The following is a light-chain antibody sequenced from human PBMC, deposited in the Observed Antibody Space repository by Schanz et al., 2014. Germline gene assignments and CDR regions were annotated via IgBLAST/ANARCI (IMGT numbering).Light chain of an antibody. J-gene: IGLJ2*01. CDR2: LNSDGSH. CDR3: QTWGTDTVV. V-gene: IGLV4-69*01. Sequence: QLVLTQSPSASASLGASVKLTCTLSSGHSSYDIAWHQQQPEKGPRYLMKLNSDGSHNKGDGIPDRFSGSSSGAERYLTISSLQSEDEADYYCQTWGTDTVVFGGGTKLTVL. CDR1: SGHSSYD.